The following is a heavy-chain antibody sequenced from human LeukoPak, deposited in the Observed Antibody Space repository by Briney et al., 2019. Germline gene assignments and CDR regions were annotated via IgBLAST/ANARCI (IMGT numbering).Heavy chain of an antibody. V-gene: IGHV3-48*04. Sequence: GGSLRLSCAASGFTFSSYSMNWVRQAPGKGLGWVSYISSSSSTIYYADSVKGRFTISRDNAKNSLYLQMNSLRAEDTAVYYCARGRVPALDYWGQGTLVTVSS. J-gene: IGHJ4*02. CDR3: ARGRVPALDY. CDR1: GFTFSSYS. CDR2: ISSSSSTI. D-gene: IGHD2-2*01.